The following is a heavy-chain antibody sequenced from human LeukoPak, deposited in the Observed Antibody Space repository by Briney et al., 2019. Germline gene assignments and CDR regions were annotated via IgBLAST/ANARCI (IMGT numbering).Heavy chain of an antibody. J-gene: IGHJ4*02. Sequence: PGGSLRLSCAASGFTFSSYGMHWVRQAPGKGLEWVSSISSSSSYIYYADSVKGRFTISRDNSKNTLYLQMNSLRAEDTAVYYCAREPANLEGFASPFDYWGQGTLVTVSS. V-gene: IGHV3-21*01. CDR3: AREPANLEGFASPFDY. CDR2: ISSSSSYI. D-gene: IGHD3-16*01. CDR1: GFTFSSYG.